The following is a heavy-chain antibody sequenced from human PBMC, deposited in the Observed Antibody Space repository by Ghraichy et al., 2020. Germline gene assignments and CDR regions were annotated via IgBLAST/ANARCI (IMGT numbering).Heavy chain of an antibody. CDR3: TPRIAAASLEWFDP. V-gene: IGHV3-15*01. D-gene: IGHD6-13*01. Sequence: GGSLRLSCAASGFTFSNAWMSWVRQAPGKGLEWVGRIKSKTDGGTTDYAAPVKGRFTISRDDSKNTLYLQMNSLKTEDTAVYYCTPRIAAASLEWFDPWGQGTLVTVSS. CDR1: GFTFSNAW. J-gene: IGHJ5*02. CDR2: IKSKTDGGTT.